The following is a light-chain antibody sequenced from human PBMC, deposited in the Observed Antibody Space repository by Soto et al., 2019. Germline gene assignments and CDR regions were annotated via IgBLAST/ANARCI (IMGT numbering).Light chain of an antibody. Sequence: DIQLTQSPSFLSSSVGDRVTITCRASQGISSYLAWYQQKPGKAPKLLIYAASTLQSGVPSRFSVSGSGTEFTLTISSLQPDDCATSYCQPPCLTFGGGTKVEIK. CDR3: QPPCLT. J-gene: IGKJ4*01. V-gene: IGKV1-9*01. CDR1: QGISSY. CDR2: AAS.